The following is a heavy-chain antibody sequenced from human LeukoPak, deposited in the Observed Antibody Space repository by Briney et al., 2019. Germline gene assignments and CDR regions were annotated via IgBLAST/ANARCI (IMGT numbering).Heavy chain of an antibody. CDR3: ARDDDYYGSGSYLGYFDY. V-gene: IGHV3-48*04. CDR2: LSSSSSTI. J-gene: IGHJ4*02. Sequence: GSLRLSCAASGFTFSSYSMNWVRQAPGKGLEWVSFLSSSSSTIYYADSVKGRFTISRDNAKNSLYLQMNSLRAEDTAVYYCARDDDYYGSGSYLGYFDYWGQGTLVTVSS. D-gene: IGHD3-10*01. CDR1: GFTFSSYS.